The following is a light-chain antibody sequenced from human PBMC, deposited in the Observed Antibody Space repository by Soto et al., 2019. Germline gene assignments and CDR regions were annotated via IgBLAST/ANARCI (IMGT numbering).Light chain of an antibody. CDR3: THFSSSKSLYV. CDR2: QVT. CDR1: TRDIAGYNY. Sequence: QSALTQPASVSGSLGQSITISCTGTTRDIAGYNYISWYQQLPGKAPKLMIYQVTIRPSGISNRFSGSKSGNTASLTISGLQAEDEDDYYCTHFSSSKSLYVLGTGNKVTV. V-gene: IGLV2-14*01. J-gene: IGLJ1*01.